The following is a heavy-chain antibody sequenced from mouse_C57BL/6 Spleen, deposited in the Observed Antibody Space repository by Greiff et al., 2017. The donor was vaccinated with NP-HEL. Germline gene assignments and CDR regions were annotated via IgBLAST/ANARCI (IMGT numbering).Heavy chain of an antibody. D-gene: IGHD1-1*01. Sequence: EVKLEESVAELVRPGASVKLSCTASGFNIKNTYMHWVKQRPEQGLEWIGRIEPANGNTKYAPKFQGKATITAATSSNTAYLQLSSLTSEDTAIYYCATHYYGSSQSPYFDYWGQGTTLTVSS. CDR1: GFNIKNTY. J-gene: IGHJ2*01. CDR3: ATHYYGSSQSPYFDY. CDR2: IEPANGNT. V-gene: IGHV14-3*01.